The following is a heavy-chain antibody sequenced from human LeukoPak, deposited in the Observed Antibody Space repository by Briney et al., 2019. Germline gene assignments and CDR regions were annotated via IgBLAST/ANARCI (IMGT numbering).Heavy chain of an antibody. J-gene: IGHJ4*02. CDR2: VYYTGNT. V-gene: IGHV4-59*01. CDR3: ASHRRSHGAEY. D-gene: IGHD5-18*01. Sequence: SKTLSLTCTVSGGSFEHYYWSWIRQPPGKGLEFLGYVYYTGNTDYSPSLKSRLTISADTAKNQFSLNLRSATAADTAVYYCASHRRSHGAEYWGQGTLVTVSS. CDR1: GGSFEHYY.